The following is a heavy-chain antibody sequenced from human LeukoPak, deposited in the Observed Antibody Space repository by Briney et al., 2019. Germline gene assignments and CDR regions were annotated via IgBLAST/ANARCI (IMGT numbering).Heavy chain of an antibody. CDR2: INSSGTIT. Sequence: GGSLRLSCAPSGFTSSDYYMSWIRQAPGKGLEWVSYINSSGTITYYADSVKGRFTISRDNAKNSLYLQMNSLRAEDTAVYYCARDIPRVGATGHWGRGTLVTVSS. D-gene: IGHD1-26*01. CDR3: ARDIPRVGATGH. V-gene: IGHV3-11*01. J-gene: IGHJ4*02. CDR1: GFTSSDYY.